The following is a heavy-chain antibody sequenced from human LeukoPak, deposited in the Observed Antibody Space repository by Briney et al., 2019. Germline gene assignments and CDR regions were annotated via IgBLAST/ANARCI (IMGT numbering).Heavy chain of an antibody. Sequence: GGSLRLSCATSGFTFSNYALTWVRQAPGKGLEWVSSISGVNTHYADSVKGRFSISRDNYKNTLYLQMSSLRAEDTAVYYCARDPNGNYVGAFDFQRWGQGTLVTVSS. J-gene: IGHJ1*01. V-gene: IGHV3-23*01. CDR3: ARDPNGNYVGAFDFQR. CDR2: ISGVNT. D-gene: IGHD4-17*01. CDR1: GFTFSNYA.